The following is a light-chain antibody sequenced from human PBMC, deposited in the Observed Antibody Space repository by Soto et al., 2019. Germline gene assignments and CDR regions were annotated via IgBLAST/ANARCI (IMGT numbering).Light chain of an antibody. Sequence: DLQMTQSPSSLSASVGDRVTITCRASESISRHLNWYQQKPGKAPNLLIYAASTLQNGVPSRFSGSGSGTDFTLTINSLQPEDVATYYCQQSYSTLSISFGQGTRLEIK. CDR3: QQSYSTLSIS. J-gene: IGKJ5*01. CDR2: AAS. V-gene: IGKV1-39*01. CDR1: ESISRH.